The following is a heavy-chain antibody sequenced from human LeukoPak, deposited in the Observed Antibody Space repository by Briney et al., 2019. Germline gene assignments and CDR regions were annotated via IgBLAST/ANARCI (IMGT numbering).Heavy chain of an antibody. CDR1: GGSFSGYY. D-gene: IGHD1-1*01. CDR2: INHSGSA. Sequence: SETLSLTCAVYGGSFSGYYWSWIRQPPGKGLEWIGEINHSGSANYNPSLKSRVTISVDTSKNQFSLKLSSVTAADTAVYYCARGLERDDAFDIWGQGTMVTVSS. J-gene: IGHJ3*02. V-gene: IGHV4-34*01. CDR3: ARGLERDDAFDI.